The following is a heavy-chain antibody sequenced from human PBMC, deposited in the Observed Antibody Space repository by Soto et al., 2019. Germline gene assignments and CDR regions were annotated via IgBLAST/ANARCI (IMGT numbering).Heavy chain of an antibody. D-gene: IGHD3-16*01. CDR3: ASNYAYAEGYYFYGIDV. CDR1: GFTFRNYW. Sequence: EVQLVESGGGLVQPGGSLRLSCAASGFTFRNYWMHWVRQAPGKGLVWVSRVNSDGDTTHYAGSVKGRFTISRDNAKNTRHLQMNSLGAEDTAVYYCASNYAYAEGYYFYGIDVWGQGTTVTVSS. J-gene: IGHJ6*02. CDR2: VNSDGDTT. V-gene: IGHV3-74*01.